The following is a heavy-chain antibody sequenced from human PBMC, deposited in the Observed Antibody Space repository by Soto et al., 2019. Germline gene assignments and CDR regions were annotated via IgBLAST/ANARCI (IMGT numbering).Heavy chain of an antibody. Sequence: GASVKVSCKASGYTFTSYYMHWVRQAPGQGLEWMGVINAGGGNTGYAQKFQGRVTMTRDTSTNTVDMEVSSLRSEDTAVYYCASLGQRVPPYFLDYWAQGTLVTVSS. V-gene: IGHV1-46*01. J-gene: IGHJ4*02. CDR2: INAGGGNT. CDR1: GYTFTSYY. D-gene: IGHD6-6*01. CDR3: ASLGQRVPPYFLDY.